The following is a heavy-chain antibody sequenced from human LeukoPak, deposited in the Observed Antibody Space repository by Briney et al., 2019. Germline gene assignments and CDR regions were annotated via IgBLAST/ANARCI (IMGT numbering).Heavy chain of an antibody. CDR3: AGDPGSGYYADAFDI. D-gene: IGHD3-22*01. J-gene: IGHJ3*02. V-gene: IGHV4-4*07. CDR2: IYTSGST. Sequence: SETLSLTCTVSGGSISSYSWSWIRQPAGKGLEWIGRIYTSGSTNYNPSLKSRVTMSVDTSKNQFSLKLSSVTAADTAVYYCAGDPGSGYYADAFDIWGQGTMVTVSS. CDR1: GGSISSYS.